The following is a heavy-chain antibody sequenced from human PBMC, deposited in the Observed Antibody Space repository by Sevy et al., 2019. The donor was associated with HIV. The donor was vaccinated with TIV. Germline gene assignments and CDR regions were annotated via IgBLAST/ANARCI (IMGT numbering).Heavy chain of an antibody. V-gene: IGHV1-18*01. CDR1: GYTFTSYG. CDR3: ARSGWGGSGSYYNVFLSLGY. J-gene: IGHJ4*02. CDR2: ISAYNGNT. Sequence: ASVKVSCKASGYTFTSYGISWVRQAPGQGLEWMGWISAYNGNTNYAQKLQGRVTMTTDTSTGTAYMELRGLGSDDTAVYYCARSGWGGSGSYYNVFLSLGYWGQGTLVTVSS. D-gene: IGHD3-10*01.